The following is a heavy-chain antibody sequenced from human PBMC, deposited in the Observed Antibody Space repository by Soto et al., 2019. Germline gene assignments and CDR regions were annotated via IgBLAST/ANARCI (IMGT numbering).Heavy chain of an antibody. J-gene: IGHJ4*02. V-gene: IGHV3-23*01. CDR1: GFTFSSYA. D-gene: IGHD3-10*01. CDR2: ISGSGGTT. Sequence: GGSLRLSCAASGFTFSSYAMTWVRQAPGKGLEWVSDISGSGGTTYYADSVRGRFTISRDISKNTLYLQMNSLRAEDTAVYYYTRGAGSVNYRPDYWGRGTLVTVSS. CDR3: TRGAGSVNYRPDY.